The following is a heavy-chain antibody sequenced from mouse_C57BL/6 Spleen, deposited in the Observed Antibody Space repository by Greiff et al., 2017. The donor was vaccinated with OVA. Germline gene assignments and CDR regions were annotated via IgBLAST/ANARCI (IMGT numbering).Heavy chain of an antibody. CDR2: IGPGSGST. Sequence: VQLQQSGAELVKPGASVKISCTASGYTFTDYYINWVKQRPGQGLAWIGKIGPGSGSTYYNEKFKGKATLTADKSSSTAYMQLSIRTSEDSAVYVCAREITTVSYCDYWGQGTTLTVSS. V-gene: IGHV1-77*01. J-gene: IGHJ2*01. CDR1: GYTFTDYY. D-gene: IGHD1-1*01. CDR3: AREITTVSYCDY.